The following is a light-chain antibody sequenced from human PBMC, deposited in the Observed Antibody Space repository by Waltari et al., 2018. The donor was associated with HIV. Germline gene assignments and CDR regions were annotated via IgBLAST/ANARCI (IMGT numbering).Light chain of an antibody. V-gene: IGKV3-20*01. CDR3: QQYGGSPYT. Sequence: EIVLTQSPGTLSLSPGERATLSCRSSQSLSSNYLAWYQQKPGQAPRLLIFGASSRATDIPDRFSGSGSGTDFTLTISRLEPEDFAVYYCQQYGGSPYTFGQGTKLEIK. CDR1: QSLSSNY. J-gene: IGKJ2*01. CDR2: GAS.